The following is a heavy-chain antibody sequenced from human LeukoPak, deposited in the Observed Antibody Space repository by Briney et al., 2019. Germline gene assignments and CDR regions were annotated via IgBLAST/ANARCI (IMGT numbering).Heavy chain of an antibody. Sequence: HSGGSLRLSCAASGFTFNRNAISWVRQAPGEGLEWVSTIGGSGDKTFYADSVKGRFTISRDNSKNMVHLQMNSLTGEDTALYYCVRRGDASSGWGDHDFWGQGALVTVSS. CDR2: IGGSGDKT. CDR3: VRRGDASSGWGDHDF. J-gene: IGHJ4*02. V-gene: IGHV3-23*01. D-gene: IGHD6-19*01. CDR1: GFTFNRNA.